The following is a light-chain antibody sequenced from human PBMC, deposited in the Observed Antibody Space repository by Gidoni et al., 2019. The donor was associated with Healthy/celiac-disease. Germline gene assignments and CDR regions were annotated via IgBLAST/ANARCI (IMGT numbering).Light chain of an antibody. CDR1: QSVSSSY. CDR3: QQYGSSPRT. CDR2: GAS. J-gene: IGKJ1*01. Sequence: ELVLTQSPGTLSSSPGERATLSCRASQSVSSSYLAWYQQKPGQAPRLLIYGASSRPTGTPGRFSGGGSETDFTLTISRLEPEDFAVYYCQQYGSSPRTFXQXTKVEIK. V-gene: IGKV3-20*01.